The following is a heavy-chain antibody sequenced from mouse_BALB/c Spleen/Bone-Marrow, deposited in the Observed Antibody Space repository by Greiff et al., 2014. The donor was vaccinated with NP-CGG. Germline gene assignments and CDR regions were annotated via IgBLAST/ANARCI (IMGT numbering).Heavy chain of an antibody. D-gene: IGHD1-1*01. V-gene: IGHV14-3*02. Sequence: VTLQESGAELVKPGASVKLSCTASGFNIKDTYMHWVKQRPEQGLEWIGRIDPANGNTKYDPKFQGKATITADTSSNTAYLQLSSLTSEDTAVYYCANYYYGSSLFAYWGQGTLVTVSA. J-gene: IGHJ3*01. CDR2: IDPANGNT. CDR3: ANYYYGSSLFAY. CDR1: GFNIKDTY.